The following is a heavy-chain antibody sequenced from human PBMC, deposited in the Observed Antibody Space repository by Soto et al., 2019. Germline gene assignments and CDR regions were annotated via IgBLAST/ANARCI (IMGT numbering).Heavy chain of an antibody. D-gene: IGHD3-10*01. CDR2: INHSGST. Sequence: SETLSLTCAVYGGSFSGYYWSWIRQPPGKGLEWIGEINHSGSTNYNPSLKSRVTISVDTSRNQFSLKLSSVTAADTAVYYCAGISGSYFRHYGMGVWGQGTTVTVSS. CDR3: AGISGSYFRHYGMGV. V-gene: IGHV4-34*01. CDR1: GGSFSGYY. J-gene: IGHJ6*02.